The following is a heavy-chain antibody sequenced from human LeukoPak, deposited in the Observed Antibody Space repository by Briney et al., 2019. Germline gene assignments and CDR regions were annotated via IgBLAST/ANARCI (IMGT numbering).Heavy chain of an antibody. Sequence: ASVKVSCNASGYTFTGYYMHWVRQAPGQGLEWMGWINPNSGGTNYAQKFQGRVTMTRDTSISTAYMELSRLRSDDTAVYYCARGTVTRIRYYYYYMDVWGKGTTVTISS. CDR1: GYTFTGYY. J-gene: IGHJ6*03. CDR3: ARGTVTRIRYYYYYMDV. V-gene: IGHV1-2*02. CDR2: INPNSGGT. D-gene: IGHD4-17*01.